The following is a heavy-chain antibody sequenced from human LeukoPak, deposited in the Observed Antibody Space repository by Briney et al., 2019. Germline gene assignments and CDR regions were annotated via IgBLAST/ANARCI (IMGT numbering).Heavy chain of an antibody. V-gene: IGHV4-30-4*08. Sequence: SETLSLTCTVSGGSTSSDDYYWTWIRQPPGKSLEWIGYIYYSGNTYYNPSLKSRPTMSVDTSKNQFSLNLSSVTAADTAVYCCARTGDGIDYWGQGTLVTVSS. CDR3: ARTGDGIDY. D-gene: IGHD7-27*01. CDR1: GGSTSSDDYY. CDR2: IYYSGNT. J-gene: IGHJ4*02.